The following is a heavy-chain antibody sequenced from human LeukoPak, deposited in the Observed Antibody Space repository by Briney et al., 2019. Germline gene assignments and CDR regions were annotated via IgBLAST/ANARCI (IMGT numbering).Heavy chain of an antibody. V-gene: IGHV3-30-3*01. CDR1: GFTFSSYA. CDR3: ARGRLLWTAEGGGAFEI. Sequence: PGRSLRLSCAASGFTFSSYAMHGVRQAPGKGREWVAVISYDGSNKYYAESVKGRFTISRDNSENTLYLQMNSLRAEDTAVFYCARGRLLWTAEGGGAFEIWGQGTMVTVSS. CDR2: ISYDGSNK. J-gene: IGHJ3*02. D-gene: IGHD2/OR15-2a*01.